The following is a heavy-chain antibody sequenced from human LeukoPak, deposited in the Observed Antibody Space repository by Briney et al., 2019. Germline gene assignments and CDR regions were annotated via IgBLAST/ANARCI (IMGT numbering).Heavy chain of an antibody. D-gene: IGHD3-22*01. V-gene: IGHV4-59*08. CDR1: GGSISSYY. CDR2: IYYSGST. Sequence: SETLSLTCTVSGGSISSYYWSWIRRPPGKGLEWIGYIYYSGSTNYNPSLKSRVTISVDTSKNQFSLKLSSVTAADTAVYYCAATYDTLTGYFDYWGQGTLVTVSS. J-gene: IGHJ4*02. CDR3: AATYDTLTGYFDY.